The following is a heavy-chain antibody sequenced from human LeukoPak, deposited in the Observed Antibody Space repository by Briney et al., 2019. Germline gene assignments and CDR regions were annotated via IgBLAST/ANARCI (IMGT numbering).Heavy chain of an antibody. CDR1: GFTFDDYA. J-gene: IGHJ4*02. Sequence: GGSLRLSCAASGFTFDDYAMHWVRQAPGKGLEWVSGISWNSGSIGYADSVKGRFTISRDNAKNSLYLQRNSLRAEDMALYYCAKDYSSGRRPPFFDYWGQGTLVTVSS. D-gene: IGHD6-19*01. CDR2: ISWNSGSI. CDR3: AKDYSSGRRPPFFDY. V-gene: IGHV3-9*03.